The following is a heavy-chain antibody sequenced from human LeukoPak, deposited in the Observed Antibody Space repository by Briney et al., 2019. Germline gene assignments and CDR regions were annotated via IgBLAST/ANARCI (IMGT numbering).Heavy chain of an antibody. V-gene: IGHV4-31*03. Sequence: SETLSLTCTVSGGSISSGGYYWSWIRQHPGKGLEWIGYIYYSGSTYYNPSLKSRVTISVDTSKNQFSLKLSFVTTADTAVYYCARVGLLYYYDSSGYYNWGQGTLVTVSS. CDR3: ARVGLLYYYDSSGYYN. D-gene: IGHD3-22*01. CDR2: IYYSGST. CDR1: GGSISSGGYY. J-gene: IGHJ4*02.